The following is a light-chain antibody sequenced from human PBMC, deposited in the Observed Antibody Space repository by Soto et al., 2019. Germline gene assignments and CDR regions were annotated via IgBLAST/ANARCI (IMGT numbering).Light chain of an antibody. CDR1: QSIDKY. Sequence: DIQMTQSPSSLCASVGDSVNISCRASQSIDKYLNWYQHKPGRVPKLLIYGASSLQGGVSTRFSGGGGGTSFTLTITNLQREDFSTYYCQQSYSIPGTFGRGTKVEI. CDR2: GAS. CDR3: QQSYSIPGT. V-gene: IGKV1-39*01. J-gene: IGKJ1*01.